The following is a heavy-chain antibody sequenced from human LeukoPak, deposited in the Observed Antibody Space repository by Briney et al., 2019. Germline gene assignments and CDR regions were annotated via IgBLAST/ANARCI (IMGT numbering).Heavy chain of an antibody. CDR1: GFTFSSYW. Sequence: GGSLRLSCAASGFTFSSYWMSWVRQAPGKGLEWVANIKKDGSEKYYVDSVKGRFTISRDNAKTSLYLQMNSLRAEDTAVYYCARDSDYYSSGWSPWDYWGQGTLVTVSS. CDR2: IKKDGSEK. D-gene: IGHD6-19*01. CDR3: ARDSDYYSSGWSPWDY. J-gene: IGHJ4*02. V-gene: IGHV3-7*01.